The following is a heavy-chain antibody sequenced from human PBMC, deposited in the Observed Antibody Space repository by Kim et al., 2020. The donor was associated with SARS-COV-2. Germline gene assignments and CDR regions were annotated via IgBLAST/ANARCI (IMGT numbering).Heavy chain of an antibody. D-gene: IGHD4-17*01. Sequence: GGSLRLSCSASGFTFSSYAMHWVRQAPGKGLEYVSAISSNGGSTYYADSVKGRFTISRDNSKNTLYLQMSSLRAEDTAVYYCVKDMIAWDPTVTIFDYWGQGTLVTVSS. CDR2: ISSNGGST. CDR3: VKDMIAWDPTVTIFDY. J-gene: IGHJ4*02. V-gene: IGHV3-64D*09. CDR1: GFTFSSYA.